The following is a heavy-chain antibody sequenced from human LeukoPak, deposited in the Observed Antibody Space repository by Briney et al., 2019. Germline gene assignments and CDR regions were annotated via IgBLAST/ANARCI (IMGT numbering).Heavy chain of an antibody. CDR2: ISGSGGST. CDR3: AREGETYYYDSSGYSGWFDP. D-gene: IGHD3-22*01. J-gene: IGHJ5*02. Sequence: GGSLRLSCAASGFTFSSYAMSWVRQAPGKGLEWVSAISGSGGSTYYADSVKGRFTISRDNSKNTLYLQMNSLRAEDTAVYYCAREGETYYYDSSGYSGWFDPWGQGTLVTVSS. CDR1: GFTFSSYA. V-gene: IGHV3-23*01.